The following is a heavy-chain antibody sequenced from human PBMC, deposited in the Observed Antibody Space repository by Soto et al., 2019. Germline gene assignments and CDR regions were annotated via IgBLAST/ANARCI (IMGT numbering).Heavy chain of an antibody. Sequence: SGTLSLTCTVSGGSISSSSYYWGWIRQPPGKGLEWIGSIYYSGNTYYNPSLKSRVTISVDTSKNQFSLKLSSVTAADTAVYYCARQQLFSANWFDPWGQGTLVTVSS. CDR3: ARQQLFSANWFDP. CDR1: GGSISSSSYY. D-gene: IGHD6-13*01. CDR2: IYYSGNT. J-gene: IGHJ5*02. V-gene: IGHV4-39*01.